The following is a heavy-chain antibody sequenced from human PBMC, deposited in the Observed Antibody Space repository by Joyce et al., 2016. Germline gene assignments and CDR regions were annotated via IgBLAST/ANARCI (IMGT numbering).Heavy chain of an antibody. CDR2: IYYSGTT. V-gene: IGHV4-39*01. CDR1: GASIDSGNYY. CDR3: VSVPAARTYNWFDP. D-gene: IGHD2-2*01. J-gene: IGHJ5*02. Sequence: QLQLQESGPGLVKPSETLSLTCTVSGASIDSGNYYWGWIRQAPGKGLEWIGIIYYSGTTYNSPSLKTRVTMSVVMSKNQFSLNVRSVTAADTAVYYCVSVPAARTYNWFDPWGQGTQVTVSS.